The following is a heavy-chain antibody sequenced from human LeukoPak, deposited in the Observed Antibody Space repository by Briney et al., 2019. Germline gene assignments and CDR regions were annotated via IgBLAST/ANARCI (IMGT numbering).Heavy chain of an antibody. V-gene: IGHV1-2*02. Sequence: ASVKVSCKASGYTFTDYYMHWVRQAPGQGLEWMGWINPNSGGTNFAQKFQGRVTLTRDTSISTAYMELSRLTSDDTAVYYCAREHVSPSDYWGQGTLVTVSS. CDR1: GYTFTDYY. CDR2: INPNSGGT. J-gene: IGHJ4*02. CDR3: AREHVSPSDY.